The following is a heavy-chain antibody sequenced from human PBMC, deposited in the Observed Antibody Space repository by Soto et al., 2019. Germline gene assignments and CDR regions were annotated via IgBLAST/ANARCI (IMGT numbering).Heavy chain of an antibody. D-gene: IGHD3-22*01. CDR2: ISYDGSNK. J-gene: IGHJ4*02. V-gene: IGHV3-30*18. CDR3: AKSRDSSSYLDY. Sequence: GESLRLSCAASGFTFSSYGMHWVRQAPGKGLEWVAVISYDGSNKYYADSVKGRFTISRDNSKNTLFLQMNSLRAEDTAVYYCAKSRDSSSYLDYWGQGTLVTVSS. CDR1: GFTFSSYG.